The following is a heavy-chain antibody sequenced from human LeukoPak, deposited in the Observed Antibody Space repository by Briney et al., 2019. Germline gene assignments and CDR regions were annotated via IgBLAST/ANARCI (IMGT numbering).Heavy chain of an antibody. Sequence: SVKVSCKASGGTFSSYAISWVRQAPGQGLEWMGGIIPIFGTANYAQKFQGRVTITADKSTSTAYMELSSLRSEDTAVYYCVSIWSGYWPDWFDPWGQGTLVTVSS. D-gene: IGHD3-3*01. J-gene: IGHJ5*02. V-gene: IGHV1-69*06. CDR3: VSIWSGYWPDWFDP. CDR1: GGTFSSYA. CDR2: IIPIFGTA.